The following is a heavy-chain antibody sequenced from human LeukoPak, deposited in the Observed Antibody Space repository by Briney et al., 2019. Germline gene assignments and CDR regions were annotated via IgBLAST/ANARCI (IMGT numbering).Heavy chain of an antibody. CDR2: IIPILGIA. Sequence: SVKVSCKASGGTFSSYAISWVRQAPGQGLEWMGRIIPILGIANYAQKFQGRVTITADKSTSTAYMELSSLRSEDTAVYYCASDSSGYYPTNDYWGQGTLVTVSS. CDR3: ASDSSGYYPTNDY. D-gene: IGHD3-22*01. V-gene: IGHV1-69*04. J-gene: IGHJ4*02. CDR1: GGTFSSYA.